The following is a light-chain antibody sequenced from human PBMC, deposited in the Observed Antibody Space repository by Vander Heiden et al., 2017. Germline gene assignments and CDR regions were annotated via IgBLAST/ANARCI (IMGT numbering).Light chain of an antibody. V-gene: IGLV1-40*01. CDR3: QSYDSSLSALYV. Sequence: QSVLTQPPSVSGAPGKRGTIPCTWSSSNIGEGYDVHWYQQLPGTAPKLLIYGNSNRPSWVPDRFSGSKSGTSASLAITGLQAEDEADYYCQSYDSSLSALYVFGTGTKVTVL. CDR1: SSNIGEGYD. CDR2: GNS. J-gene: IGLJ1*01.